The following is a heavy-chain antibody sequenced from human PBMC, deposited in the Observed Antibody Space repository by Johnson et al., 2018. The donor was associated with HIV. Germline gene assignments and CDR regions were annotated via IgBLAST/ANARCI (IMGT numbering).Heavy chain of an antibody. D-gene: IGHD2-21*01. V-gene: IGHV3-30*19. CDR2: ISYDGSNK. CDR3: ARDWVIGDAFDI. CDR1: RFTFSSYG. Sequence: QVQLVESGGGVVQPGGSLRLSCEASRFTFSSYGMHWVRQAPGKGLEWVAVISYDGSNKYYADSVKGRFTISRDNSKNTLYLQMNSLRAEDTAVYYCARDWVIGDAFDIWGQGTKVTVSS. J-gene: IGHJ3*02.